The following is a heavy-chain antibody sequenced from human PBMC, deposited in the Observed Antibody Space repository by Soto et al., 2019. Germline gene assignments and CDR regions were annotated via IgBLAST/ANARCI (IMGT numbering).Heavy chain of an antibody. J-gene: IGHJ1*01. CDR3: TTDPRFERGRILWRVADFQH. Sequence: EVQLVESGGGLVKPGGSLRLSCAASGFTFSNAWMSWVRQAPGKGLEWVGRIKSKTDGWTTDYAAPVKGRLTISSDDSKNTLYLQMTSLKTGDTAVYYCTTDPRFERGRILWRVADFQHWGQGTLVTVSS. CDR2: IKSKTDGWTT. D-gene: IGHD5-12*01. CDR1: GFTFSNAW. V-gene: IGHV3-15*01.